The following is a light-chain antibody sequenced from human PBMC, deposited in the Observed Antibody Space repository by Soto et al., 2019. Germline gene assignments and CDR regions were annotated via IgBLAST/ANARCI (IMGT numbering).Light chain of an antibody. J-gene: IGKJ1*01. CDR2: DAS. V-gene: IGKV3-20*01. CDR3: QQYGSSQT. Sequence: EIVLTQSPGTLSLSPGDRATLSCRASQSVSSDLAWYQQTPGQAPRLLIYDASNRATGIPARCSGSGAGTDSTLTISRLAPDDFAVYYCQQYGSSQTFGQGTKVDI. CDR1: QSVSSD.